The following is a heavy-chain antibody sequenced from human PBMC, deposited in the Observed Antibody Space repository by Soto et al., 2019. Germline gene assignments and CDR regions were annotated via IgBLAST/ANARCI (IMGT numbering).Heavy chain of an antibody. Sequence: ASVKVSCKASGYIFSDYGITWGRQAPGQGLEWMGWISISSGNTHFEESLQGRVTMTSDKTSTAYMELWRLRSDDSAMYYCARSYNYGSYWYFDLWGRGTLVTVSS. D-gene: IGHD3-10*01. CDR2: ISISSGNT. J-gene: IGHJ2*01. CDR1: GYIFSDYG. V-gene: IGHV1-18*04. CDR3: ARSYNYGSYWYFDL.